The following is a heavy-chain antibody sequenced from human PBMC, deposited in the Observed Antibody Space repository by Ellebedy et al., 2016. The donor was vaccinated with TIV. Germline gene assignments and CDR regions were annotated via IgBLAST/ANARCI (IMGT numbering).Heavy chain of an antibody. CDR3: ARDRIAAAGTAVY. Sequence: GGSLRLXXAASGFTFSSYGMHWVRQAPGKGLEWVAVTWYDGRNKYYADSVKGRFTISRDNSKNTLYLQMNSLRAEDTAVYYCARDRIAAAGTAVYWGQGTLVTVSS. D-gene: IGHD6-13*01. CDR1: GFTFSSYG. V-gene: IGHV3-33*01. J-gene: IGHJ4*02. CDR2: TWYDGRNK.